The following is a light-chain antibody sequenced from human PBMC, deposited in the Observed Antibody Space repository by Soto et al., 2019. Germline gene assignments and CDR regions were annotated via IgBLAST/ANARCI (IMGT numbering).Light chain of an antibody. CDR3: SSYTSSYTLV. Sequence: QSALTQPASVSGSPGQSITISCTGTSSDVGGYNYVSWYQQHPGKDPKLMIYDVSNRPSGVSNRFSGSKSGNTACLTISWLQAEDEADYYCSSYTSSYTLVFGGGTKLTVL. V-gene: IGLV2-14*01. CDR1: SSDVGGYNY. CDR2: DVS. J-gene: IGLJ2*01.